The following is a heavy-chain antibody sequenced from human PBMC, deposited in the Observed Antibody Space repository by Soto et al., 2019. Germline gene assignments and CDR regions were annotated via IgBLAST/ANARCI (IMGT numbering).Heavy chain of an antibody. V-gene: IGHV3-21*01. CDR2: ISSSSSYI. Sequence: ETLSLTCTVSGGSISSSGYFWGWIRQSPEKGLEWVSSISSSSSYIYYADSVKGRFTISRDNAKNSLYLQMNSLRAEDTAVYYCARDFILTGYYQGPVVSAFDIWGQGTMVTVSS. D-gene: IGHD3-9*01. J-gene: IGHJ3*02. CDR3: ARDFILTGYYQGPVVSAFDI. CDR1: GGSISSSGYF.